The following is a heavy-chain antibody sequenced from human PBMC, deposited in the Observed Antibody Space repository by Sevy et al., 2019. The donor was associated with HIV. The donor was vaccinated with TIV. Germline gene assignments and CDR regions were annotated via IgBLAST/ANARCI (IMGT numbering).Heavy chain of an antibody. V-gene: IGHV1-24*01. D-gene: IGHD3-22*01. CDR1: GHTLTDLS. CDR3: SATREYYSDSYGYFDY. Sequence: ASVKVSCKASGHTLTDLSMHWVRQAPGKGFEWIGRFDPEDGERIYAQKFQGRVTMTEDTSTDTAYMELSSLRSEDTAVYYGSATREYYSDSYGYFDYWGQGTLVTVSS. J-gene: IGHJ4*02. CDR2: FDPEDGER.